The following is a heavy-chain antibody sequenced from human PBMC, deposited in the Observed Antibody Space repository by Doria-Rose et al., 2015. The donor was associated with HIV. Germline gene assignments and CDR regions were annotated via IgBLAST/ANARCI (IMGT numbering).Heavy chain of an antibody. CDR1: GVSLSSPGMG. CDR2: IFSDDKR. Sequence: ESGPVLVKPTETLTLTCTVSGVSLSSPGMGVSWIRQPPGQALEWLANIFSDDKRSYKTSLKSRLTISRGTSKSQVVLTMTDMDPVDTATYYCARIKSSRWYHKYYFDFWGQGTLVIVSA. CDR3: ARIKSSRWYHKYYFDF. J-gene: IGHJ4*02. D-gene: IGHD6-13*01. V-gene: IGHV2-26*01.